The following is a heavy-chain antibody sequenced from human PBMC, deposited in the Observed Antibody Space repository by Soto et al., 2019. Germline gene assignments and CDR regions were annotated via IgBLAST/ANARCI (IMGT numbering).Heavy chain of an antibody. Sequence: GESLKISCKGSGYSFTSYWIGWVRQMPGKGLEWMGIIYPGDSDTRYSPSFQGQVTISADKSISTAYLQWSSLKASDTAMYYCARHSYYYDSSGYYSDYWGQGTLVTVSS. CDR2: IYPGDSDT. J-gene: IGHJ4*02. D-gene: IGHD3-22*01. V-gene: IGHV5-51*01. CDR3: ARHSYYYDSSGYYSDY. CDR1: GYSFTSYW.